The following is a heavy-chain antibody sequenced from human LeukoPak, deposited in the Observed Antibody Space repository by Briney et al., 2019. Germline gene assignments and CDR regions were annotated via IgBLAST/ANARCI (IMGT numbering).Heavy chain of an antibody. CDR1: GFTVNYW. Sequence: GGSLRLSCAASGFTVNYWMSWARQAPGKGLEWVATMTHDGSDEYYLDSVKGRFTISRDSAKNSIYLQMNSLRVEDTSTYYCAKGDLENWGQGTLVTVSS. CDR3: AKGDLEN. V-gene: IGHV3-7*01. CDR2: MTHDGSDE. J-gene: IGHJ4*02.